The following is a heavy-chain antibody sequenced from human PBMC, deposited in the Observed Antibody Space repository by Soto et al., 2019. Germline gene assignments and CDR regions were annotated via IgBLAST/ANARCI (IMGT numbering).Heavy chain of an antibody. J-gene: IGHJ4*02. CDR1: GFSLSTSGVG. V-gene: IGHV2-5*01. CDR3: AQLTLSSASMQFDY. Sequence: SGPPLINPTQTLTLTCTFSGFSLSTSGVGGGWIRQPPGKALEWLALIYWNDDKRYSPSLKIKLTITKDTSKNQVVLTMTNMDPVDTAKYSCAQLTLSSASMQFDYWGQGTLVTVSS. D-gene: IGHD3-16*01. CDR2: IYWNDDK.